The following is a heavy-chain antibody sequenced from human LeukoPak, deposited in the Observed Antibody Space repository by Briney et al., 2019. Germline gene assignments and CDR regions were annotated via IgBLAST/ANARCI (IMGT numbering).Heavy chain of an antibody. CDR1: GFSFRDYY. Sequence: PGGSLRLSCAASGFSFRDYYMSWVRQAPGKGLEWVSAIVGSGGGTEYADSVKGRFTISRDNSKNTLYLQMNSLRAEDTAVYYCARDPNGDYIGAFDFRGQGTMVTVSS. CDR3: ARDPNGDYIGAFDF. J-gene: IGHJ3*01. CDR2: IVGSGGGT. D-gene: IGHD4-17*01. V-gene: IGHV3-23*01.